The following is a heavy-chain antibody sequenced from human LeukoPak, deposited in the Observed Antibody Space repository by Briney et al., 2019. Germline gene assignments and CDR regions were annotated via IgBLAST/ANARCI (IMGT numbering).Heavy chain of an antibody. V-gene: IGHV1-69*02. CDR2: SIPLLNIT. J-gene: IGHJ4*02. CDR1: GYTFTGYY. CDR3: ARYSIGDY. D-gene: IGHD2-21*01. Sequence: SVKVSCKASGYTFTGYYVHWVRQAPGQGLEWMGRSIPLLNITNYAQKFQGRVTITADKSTNTAYMELSSLRSEDTAVFYCARYSIGDYWGQGTLVTVSS.